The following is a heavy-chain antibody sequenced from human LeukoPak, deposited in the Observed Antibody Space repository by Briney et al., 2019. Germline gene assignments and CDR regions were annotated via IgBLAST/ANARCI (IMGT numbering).Heavy chain of an antibody. V-gene: IGHV3-7*01. D-gene: IGHD3-3*01. J-gene: IGHJ3*02. CDR1: GFTFSWYW. CDR2: IKQDGSEK. CDR3: ARIDQYYDFWSGRGYAFDI. Sequence: GGSLRLSCAASGFTFSWYWMTSVRQAPGRGLEWVPDIKQDGSEKYYVDSVKGRFTISRDNAKHSLYLQMSSLRAEDTAVYYCARIDQYYDFWSGRGYAFDIWGQGTMVTVSS.